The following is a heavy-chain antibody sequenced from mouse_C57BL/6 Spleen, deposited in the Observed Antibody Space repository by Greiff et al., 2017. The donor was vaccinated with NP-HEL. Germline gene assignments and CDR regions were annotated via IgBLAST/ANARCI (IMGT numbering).Heavy chain of an antibody. V-gene: IGHV1-55*01. CDR1: GYTFTSYW. D-gene: IGHD2-1*01. CDR2: IYPGSGST. Sequence: VQLQQPGAELVQPGASVKLSCKASGYTFTSYWITWVKQRPGQGLAWIGDIYPGSGSTTYNEKFKSKATLTVDTSSSSAYMQRSSRTSEDSAVYYCAVYGNYENLDYWGQGTTLTVSS. CDR3: AVYGNYENLDY. J-gene: IGHJ2*01.